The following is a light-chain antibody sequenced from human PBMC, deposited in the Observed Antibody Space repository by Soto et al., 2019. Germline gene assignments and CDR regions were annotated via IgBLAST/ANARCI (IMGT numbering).Light chain of an antibody. V-gene: IGKV3-11*01. CDR2: DAF. CDR1: QSISSY. CDR3: QQRSNWPPT. Sequence: EIVLTQSPATLSLSPGERATLSCRASQSISSYLAWYQQEPGQAPRLLIYDAFNRATGIPARFSGSGSGTDFTLTISSLEPEDFVVYYCQQRSNWPPTFGQGTKVEIK. J-gene: IGKJ1*01.